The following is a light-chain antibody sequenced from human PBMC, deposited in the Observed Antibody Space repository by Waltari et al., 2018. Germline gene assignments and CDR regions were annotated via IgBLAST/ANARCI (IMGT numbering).Light chain of an antibody. CDR2: WAS. CDR1: QSVFYSSRDKNS. V-gene: IGKV4-1*01. J-gene: IGKJ2*01. Sequence: DIVMTQSPDPLAVSLGETATINRKSSQSVFYSSRDKNSLAWYQQRPGQPPKLPISWASSLGSGVPDRFSGSGSGTDFTLTISSLQAEDVAVYYCQQSDTTPYTFGQGTKVEIK. CDR3: QQSDTTPYT.